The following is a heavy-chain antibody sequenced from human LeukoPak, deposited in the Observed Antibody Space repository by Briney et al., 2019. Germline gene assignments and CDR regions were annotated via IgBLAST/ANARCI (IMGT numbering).Heavy chain of an antibody. D-gene: IGHD3-22*01. Sequence: GGSLRLSCAASGFTFSNHNMNWVRQAPGKGLEWVSYISTTTSGTTIYYGDSVAGRFTISRDNAKNSLYLQMNSLRAEDTGVYYCVRADFDSSSYPFFDFWGQGTLVIVSS. J-gene: IGHJ4*02. V-gene: IGHV3-48*03. CDR1: GFTFSNHN. CDR3: VRADFDSSSYPFFDF. CDR2: ISTTTSGTTI.